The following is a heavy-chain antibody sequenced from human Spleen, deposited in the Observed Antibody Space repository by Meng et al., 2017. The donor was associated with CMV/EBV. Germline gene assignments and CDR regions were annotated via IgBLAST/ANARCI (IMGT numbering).Heavy chain of an antibody. CDR1: GYTFTGYG. D-gene: IGHD4-23*01. CDR2: IIPILGIA. Sequence: SCKASGYTFTGYGFSWVRQAPGQGLEWMGRIIPILGIANYAQKFQGRVTITADKSTSTAYMELSSLRSEDTAVYYCARDNSGTPDYWGQGTLVTVSS. J-gene: IGHJ4*02. V-gene: IGHV1-69*04. CDR3: ARDNSGTPDY.